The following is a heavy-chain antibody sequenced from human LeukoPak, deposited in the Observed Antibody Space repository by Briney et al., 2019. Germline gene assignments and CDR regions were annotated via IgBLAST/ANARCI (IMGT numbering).Heavy chain of an antibody. Sequence: GGSLRLSCAASGFTFGSYGMNWVRQAPGKVLEWIAFISTSSSSIKYADSVRGRFTISRDNAKNSLHLQMNDLKAEDTAVYYCVRDVGEYGGFPGGFYWGQGTLVTVSS. CDR2: ISTSSSSI. V-gene: IGHV3-48*04. J-gene: IGHJ4*02. CDR1: GFTFGSYG. CDR3: VRDVGEYGGFPGGFY. D-gene: IGHD4-23*01.